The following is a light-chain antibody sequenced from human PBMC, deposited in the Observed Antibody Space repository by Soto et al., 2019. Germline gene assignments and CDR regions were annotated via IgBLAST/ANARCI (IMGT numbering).Light chain of an antibody. V-gene: IGKV1-5*01. J-gene: IGKJ1*01. CDR3: QQSYRNTWS. CDR1: QSISSW. Sequence: DIQMTQSPSTLSASVGDRVTITCRASQSISSWLAWYQQKPGKAPKLLIYDASSLESGVPSRFSAIGSGTEFTLTISSLPPEDFETYYCQQSYRNTWSFGPATKVDIK. CDR2: DAS.